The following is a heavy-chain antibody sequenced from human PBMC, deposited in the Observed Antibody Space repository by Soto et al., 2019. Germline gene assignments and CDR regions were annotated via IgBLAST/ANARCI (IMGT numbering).Heavy chain of an antibody. CDR3: ARSGGLWDYFDY. D-gene: IGHD3-16*01. Sequence: PSETLSLTCTVSGGSISSYYWSWIRQPPGKGLEWIGYIYYSGSTNYNPSLKSRVTISVDTSKNQSSLKLSSVTAADTAVYYCARSGGLWDYFDYWGQGTLVTSPQ. V-gene: IGHV4-59*01. J-gene: IGHJ4*02. CDR2: IYYSGST. CDR1: GGSISSYY.